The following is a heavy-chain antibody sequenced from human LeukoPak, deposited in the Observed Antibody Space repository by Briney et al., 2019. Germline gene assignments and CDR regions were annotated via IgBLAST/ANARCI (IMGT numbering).Heavy chain of an antibody. V-gene: IGHV4-59*04. J-gene: IGHJ4*02. Sequence: SETLSLTCSVAGGSISTYYWNWIRQTPGKGLEWIGHISYGNTDYNPSLKSRVTMSIDTSKNQFSLMLTSVTAADAGVYYCTRAVAGHPDWGQGTLVTVSS. CDR2: ISYGNT. CDR3: TRAVAGHPD. CDR1: GGSISTYY. D-gene: IGHD6-19*01.